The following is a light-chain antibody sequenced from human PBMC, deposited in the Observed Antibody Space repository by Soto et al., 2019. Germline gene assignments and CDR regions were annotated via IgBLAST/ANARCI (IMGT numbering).Light chain of an antibody. CDR1: QSVVSW. V-gene: IGKV1-5*03. CDR2: KAS. CDR3: QHYNDYSRM. Sequence: DIQMTQSPSTLSASIGDRVTITCRTSQSVVSWLACYQQKPGKAPKLLIYKASSLPTGVPSRFSGSGSGTEFTLTISSLQPDDFATYYCQHYNDYSRMFGQGTKVEIK. J-gene: IGKJ1*01.